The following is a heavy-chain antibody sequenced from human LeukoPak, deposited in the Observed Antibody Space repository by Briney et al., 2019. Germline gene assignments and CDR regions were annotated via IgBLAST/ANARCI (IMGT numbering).Heavy chain of an antibody. Sequence: SETLPLTCTASGGSISSYYWSWIRQPPGKGLEWIGYIYYSGSTNYNPSLKSRVTISVDTSKNQFSLKLSSVTAADTAVYYCAREYGDSPTFDYWGQGTLVTVSS. D-gene: IGHD4-17*01. CDR3: AREYGDSPTFDY. CDR1: GGSISSYY. V-gene: IGHV4-59*01. CDR2: IYYSGST. J-gene: IGHJ4*02.